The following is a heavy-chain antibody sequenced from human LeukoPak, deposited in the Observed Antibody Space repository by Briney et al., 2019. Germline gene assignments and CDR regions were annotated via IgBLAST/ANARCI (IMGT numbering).Heavy chain of an antibody. CDR2: IYYSGST. CDR3: ARLRWDSNYYYYYYGMDV. D-gene: IGHD4-4*01. V-gene: IGHV4-39*01. Sequence: SETLSLTCTVSGGSISSSSYYWGWIRQPPGKGLEWIGSIYYSGSTYYNPSLKSRVTISVDTSKNQFSLKLSSVTAADTAVYYCARLRWDSNYYYYYYGMDVWGQGTTVTVSS. CDR1: GGSISSSSYY. J-gene: IGHJ6*02.